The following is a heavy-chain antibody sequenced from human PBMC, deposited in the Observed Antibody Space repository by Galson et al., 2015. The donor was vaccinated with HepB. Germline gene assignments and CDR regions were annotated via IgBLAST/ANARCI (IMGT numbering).Heavy chain of an antibody. Sequence: SLRLSCAASGFTFSSYGMHWVRQAPGKGLEWVSVIWYDGSNKYYADSVKGRFTISRDNSKNTLYLQMNSLRAEDTAVYYCARESGEYSSSWDIDYWGQGTLVTVSS. D-gene: IGHD6-13*01. J-gene: IGHJ4*02. CDR2: IWYDGSNK. CDR1: GFTFSSYG. CDR3: ARESGEYSSSWDIDY. V-gene: IGHV3-33*01.